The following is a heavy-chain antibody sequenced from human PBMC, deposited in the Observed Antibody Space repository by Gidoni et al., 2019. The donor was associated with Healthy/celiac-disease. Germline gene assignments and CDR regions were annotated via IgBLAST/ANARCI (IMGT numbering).Heavy chain of an antibody. CDR2: ISGSGGST. CDR3: AKATYGDVGQNDY. D-gene: IGHD4-17*01. Sequence: EVQLLESGGGLVQPGGSMRLSCAASGFTFSSYAMSWVRQAPGKGLEWVSAISGSGGSTYYADSVKGRFTISRDNSKNTLYLQMNSLRAEDTAVYYCAKATYGDVGQNDYWGQGTLVTVSS. J-gene: IGHJ4*02. CDR1: GFTFSSYA. V-gene: IGHV3-23*01.